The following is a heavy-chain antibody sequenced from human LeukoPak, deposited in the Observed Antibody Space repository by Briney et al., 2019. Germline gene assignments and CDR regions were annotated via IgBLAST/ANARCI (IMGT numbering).Heavy chain of an antibody. CDR1: GFTFSSYA. CDR2: ISYDGSNK. CDR3: ARDPEQQLGYYYYYMDV. Sequence: GGSLRLSCAASGFTFSSYAMHWVRQAPGKGLEWVAVISYDGSNKYYADSVKGRFTISRDNSKNTLYLQMNSLRAEDTAVYYCARDPEQQLGYYYYYMDVWGKGTTVTVSS. D-gene: IGHD6-13*01. J-gene: IGHJ6*03. V-gene: IGHV3-30-3*01.